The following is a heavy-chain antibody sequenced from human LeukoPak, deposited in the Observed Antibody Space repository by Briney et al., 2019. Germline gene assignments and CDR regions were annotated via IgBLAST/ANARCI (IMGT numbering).Heavy chain of an antibody. CDR2: IIPIFGTA. V-gene: IGHV1-69*13. Sequence: SVKVSCKASGGTFSSYAISWVRQAPGQGLEWMGGIIPIFGTANYAQKFQGRVTITADESTSTTYMELSSLRSEDTAVYYCARRLGYCTNGVCYSWYFDLWGRGTLVTVSS. D-gene: IGHD2-8*01. CDR3: ARRLGYCTNGVCYSWYFDL. CDR1: GGTFSSYA. J-gene: IGHJ2*01.